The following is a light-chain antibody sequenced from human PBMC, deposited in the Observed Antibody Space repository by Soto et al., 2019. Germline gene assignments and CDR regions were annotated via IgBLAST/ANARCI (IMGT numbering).Light chain of an antibody. CDR1: QSVSSSY. V-gene: IGKV3-20*01. Sequence: EIVLTQSPGTLSLSPGERATLSCRASQSVSSSYLAWYQQKAGQAPRLLIQGASSRATGIPDRFSGSGSGTDFTLTISRLEPEDFVVYYCQQYGSSPPYTFGQGTKLEIK. CDR3: QQYGSSPPYT. CDR2: GAS. J-gene: IGKJ2*01.